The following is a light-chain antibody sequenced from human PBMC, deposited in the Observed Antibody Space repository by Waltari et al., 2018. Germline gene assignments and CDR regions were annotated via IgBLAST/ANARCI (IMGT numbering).Light chain of an antibody. J-gene: IGLJ3*02. CDR3: LLSYSGARV. V-gene: IGLV7-46*01. CDR1: TGAVTSGHY. CDR2: DTN. Sequence: QAVVTQEPSLTVSPGGTVTLTCGSSTGAVTSGHYPYWFQQKPGQAPKTLIYDTNNKHPWPPDRFSGSLLEGKAALTLSGAQPEDEAEYYCLLSYSGARVFGGGAKLTVL.